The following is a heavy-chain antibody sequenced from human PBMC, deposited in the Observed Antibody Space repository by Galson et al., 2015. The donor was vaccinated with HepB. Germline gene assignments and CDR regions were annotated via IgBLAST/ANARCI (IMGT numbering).Heavy chain of an antibody. CDR1: GGTFSSYA. CDR2: IIPIFGTA. J-gene: IGHJ4*02. CDR3: ARETGSSWHQIDY. D-gene: IGHD6-6*01. Sequence: SVKVSCKASGGTFSSYAISWVRQAPGQGLEWMGGIIPIFGTANYAQKFQGRVTITADKSTSTAYMELSSLRSEDTAVYYCARETGSSWHQIDYWGQGTLVTVSS. V-gene: IGHV1-69*06.